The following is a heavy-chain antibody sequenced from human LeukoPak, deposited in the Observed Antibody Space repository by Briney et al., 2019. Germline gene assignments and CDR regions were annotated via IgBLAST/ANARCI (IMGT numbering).Heavy chain of an antibody. V-gene: IGHV4-39*01. Sequence: KPSETLSLTCTVSGGSISSSSYYWGWIRQPPGKGLEWIGSIYYSGDTYYNPSLKSRRVTMSVDTSKNQFSLRLSSVTAADTAVYYCARHQWHYYYYMGVWGKGSTVTVSS. CDR3: ARHQWHYYYYMGV. CDR2: IYYSGDT. CDR1: GGSISSSSYY. J-gene: IGHJ6*03. D-gene: IGHD6-19*01.